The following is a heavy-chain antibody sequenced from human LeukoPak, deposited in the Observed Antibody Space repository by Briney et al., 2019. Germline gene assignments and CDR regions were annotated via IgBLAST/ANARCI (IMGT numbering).Heavy chain of an antibody. CDR2: INPGSGSI. CDR3: ARARTGDSDH. J-gene: IGHJ4*02. Sequence: ASVKVSCKASGGTFSSYAISWVRQAPGQGLEWMGLINPGSGSITYSQKFQGRVTMTRDTSTNTVYMELNNLRSEDTALYYCARARTGDSDHWGQGTLVTVSS. CDR1: GGTFSSYA. D-gene: IGHD7-27*01. V-gene: IGHV1-46*01.